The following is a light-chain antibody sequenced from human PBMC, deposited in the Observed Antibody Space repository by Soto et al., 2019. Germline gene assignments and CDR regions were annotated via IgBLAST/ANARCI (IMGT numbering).Light chain of an antibody. V-gene: IGLV2-14*03. J-gene: IGLJ1*01. CDR1: SSDVAEYKY. CDR2: DVS. Sequence: QSVLTQPASVSGSPGQSITISCTETSSDVAEYKYVSWYQQRPGRAPKLIIYDVSNRPSGVSNRFSGSKSGSTASLTISGLQAEDEADYYCSAYTTSVALDVFGAGTKVTVL. CDR3: SAYTTSVALDV.